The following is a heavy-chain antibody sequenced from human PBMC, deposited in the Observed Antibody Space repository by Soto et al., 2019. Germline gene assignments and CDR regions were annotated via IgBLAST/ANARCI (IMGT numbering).Heavy chain of an antibody. D-gene: IGHD6-13*01. CDR3: ASGRGPAAGTPTLHYYYYGMEV. Sequence: KTSETLSLTCTVSGGSISSSSYYWGWIRQPPGKGLEWIGSIYYSGSTYYNPSLKSRVTISVDTSKNQFSLKLSSVIAADTAVYYCASGRGPAAGTPTLHYYYYGMEVCGQGTTVTVSS. CDR2: IYYSGST. J-gene: IGHJ6*02. CDR1: GGSISSSSYY. V-gene: IGHV4-39*01.